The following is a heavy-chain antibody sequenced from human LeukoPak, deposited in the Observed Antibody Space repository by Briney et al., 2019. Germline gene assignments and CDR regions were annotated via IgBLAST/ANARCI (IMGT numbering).Heavy chain of an antibody. Sequence: GGSLRLSCAASGFIFRTYAVHWARQAPGKGLEWVAVISFDGENIYYADSVKGRFTISRDNSKNTLYLQMNSLRTEDTAIYFCARDPGFLRRGIDYWGQGTLVTVSS. CDR1: GFIFRTYA. J-gene: IGHJ4*02. V-gene: IGHV3-30*04. CDR3: ARDPGFLRRGIDY. D-gene: IGHD3-10*01. CDR2: ISFDGENI.